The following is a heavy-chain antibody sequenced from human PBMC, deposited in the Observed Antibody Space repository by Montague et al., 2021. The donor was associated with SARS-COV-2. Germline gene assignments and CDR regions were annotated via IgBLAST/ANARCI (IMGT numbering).Heavy chain of an antibody. D-gene: IGHD6-13*01. Sequence: SLRLSCATSGFSFSSYEFNWVRQAPGKGLEWVSLISTTGSAKYYADSVTGRFTISRDNAKNSLFLLMNSLRAEDTAIYYCARDARGYIDYWGQGIQVTASS. J-gene: IGHJ4*02. CDR1: GFSFSSYE. V-gene: IGHV3-48*03. CDR2: ISTTGSAK. CDR3: ARDARGYIDY.